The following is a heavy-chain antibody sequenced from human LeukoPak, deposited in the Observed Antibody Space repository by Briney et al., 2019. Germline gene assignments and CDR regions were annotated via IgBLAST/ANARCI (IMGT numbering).Heavy chain of an antibody. CDR2: ISYDGSNK. CDR3: AREGDSSGYYYLLYGMDV. Sequence: GGSLRLSCAASGFTFSSYAMHWVRQAPGKGLEWVAVISYDGSNKYYADSVKGRFTISRDNSKNTLYLQMNSLRAEDTAVYYCAREGDSSGYYYLLYGMDVWGQGTTVTVSS. J-gene: IGHJ6*02. V-gene: IGHV3-30-3*01. CDR1: GFTFSSYA. D-gene: IGHD3-22*01.